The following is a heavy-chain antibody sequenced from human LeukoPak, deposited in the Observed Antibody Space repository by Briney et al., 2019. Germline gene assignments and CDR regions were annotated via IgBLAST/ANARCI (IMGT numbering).Heavy chain of an antibody. D-gene: IGHD3-16*01. CDR2: INPNSGDT. CDR1: GYTFTGYF. J-gene: IGHJ4*02. V-gene: IGHV1-2*02. CDR3: ARVWDLRERPFDY. Sequence: ASVKVSCKASGYTFTGYFIHWVRQAPGQGLEWMGWINPNSGDTNYEQKFQGRVSMTRDTSTRTAYLEVSSLRSDDTAVYYCARVWDLRERPFDYWGQGTLVTVSS.